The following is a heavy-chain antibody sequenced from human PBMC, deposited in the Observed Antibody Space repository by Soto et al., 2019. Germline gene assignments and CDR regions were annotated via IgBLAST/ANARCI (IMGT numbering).Heavy chain of an antibody. D-gene: IGHD3-3*01. V-gene: IGHV1-18*01. CDR2: ISAYNGNT. Sequence: GASVKVSCKASGYTFTSYGISWVRQAPGQGLERMGWISAYNGNTNYAQKFQGRVTMTRNTSISTAYMELSSLRSEDTAVFYCARGLMRYDFWSGPKERYYYYYYYGMDVWGQGTTVTVSS. CDR3: ARGLMRYDFWSGPKERYYYYYYYGMDV. CDR1: GYTFTSYG. J-gene: IGHJ6*02.